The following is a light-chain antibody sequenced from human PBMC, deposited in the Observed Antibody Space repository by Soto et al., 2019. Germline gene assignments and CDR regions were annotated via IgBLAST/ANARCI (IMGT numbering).Light chain of an antibody. J-gene: IGKJ4*01. Sequence: DLQMTQSPASLSASVGDRVTITCRASQNIRSNLNWYQQKPGKAPNLLIYAASSLQSGVPSRFSGSGSGTDFTLTISNLKPEDFATYYCQQSSSSPRTFGGGTKVEIK. V-gene: IGKV1-39*01. CDR2: AAS. CDR1: QNIRSN. CDR3: QQSSSSPRT.